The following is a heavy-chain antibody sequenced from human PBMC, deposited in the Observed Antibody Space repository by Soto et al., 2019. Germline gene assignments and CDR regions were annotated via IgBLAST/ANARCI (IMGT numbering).Heavy chain of an antibody. J-gene: IGHJ4*02. V-gene: IGHV4-39*01. CDR3: ARRVVGAVKGFDY. D-gene: IGHD1-26*01. Sequence: SETLSLTCTVSGGSISSSNSYWGWIRQAPGKGLEWIGNIYYSGSTYYNPSLKSRVTVSVDTSKNQFSLKLSSVTAADTAVYYCARRVVGAVKGFDYWGQGTLVPVSS. CDR1: GGSISSSNSY. CDR2: IYYSGST.